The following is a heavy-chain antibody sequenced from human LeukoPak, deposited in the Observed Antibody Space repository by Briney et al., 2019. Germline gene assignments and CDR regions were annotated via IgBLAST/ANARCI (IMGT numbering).Heavy chain of an antibody. CDR1: GDSVSSNSAA. J-gene: IGHJ3*02. Sequence: SQTLSLTCAISGDSVSSNSAAWNWIRQSPPRGLEWLGRTYYRSKWYNDYAVSVKSRITINPDTSKNQFSLQLNSVTPEDTAVYYCARERRDGYFCAFDIWGQGTMVTVSS. CDR3: ARERRDGYFCAFDI. V-gene: IGHV6-1*01. D-gene: IGHD5-12*01. CDR2: TYYRSKWYN.